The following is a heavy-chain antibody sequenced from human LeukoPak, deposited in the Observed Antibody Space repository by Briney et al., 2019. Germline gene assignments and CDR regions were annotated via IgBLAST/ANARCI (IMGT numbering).Heavy chain of an antibody. J-gene: IGHJ4*02. D-gene: IGHD4-17*01. Sequence: PSETLSLTCAVYGGSFSGYYWSWIRQPPGKGLEWIGEINHSGSTNYNPSLKSRVTISVDTSRNQFSLKLSSVTAADTAVYYCARGGDYGVDYWGQGTLVTVSS. CDR1: GGSFSGYY. CDR3: ARGGDYGVDY. V-gene: IGHV4-34*01. CDR2: INHSGST.